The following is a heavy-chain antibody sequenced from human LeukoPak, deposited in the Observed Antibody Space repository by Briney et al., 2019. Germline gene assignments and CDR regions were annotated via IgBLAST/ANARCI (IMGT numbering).Heavy chain of an antibody. CDR3: ATDATGYNFDY. V-gene: IGHV4-59*01. CDR2: IYYSGST. CDR1: GGSSDSYF. J-gene: IGHJ4*02. D-gene: IGHD1-1*01. Sequence: SETLSLTCTVSGGSSDSYFWSWIRQPPGEGLEWIGYIYYSGSTNYNPSLKSRVTISVDTSKNQFSLKLTSMIAADTAVYYCATDATGYNFDYWGQGILVTVSS.